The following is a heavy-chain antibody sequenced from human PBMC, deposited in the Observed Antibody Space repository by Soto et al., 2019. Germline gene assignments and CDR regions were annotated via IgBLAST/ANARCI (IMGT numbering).Heavy chain of an antibody. J-gene: IGHJ4*02. CDR3: ARNGYFYGSLYYFDY. Sequence: QVQLQESGPGLVKPSGTLSLTCAVSGGSISSSNWWSWVRQPPGKGLEWIGEIHHTGSTNYNLSLKSRVTLSVDKSENQFSLKLTSVTAADTAVYYCARNGYFYGSLYYFDYWGQGTLVTVSS. V-gene: IGHV4-4*02. D-gene: IGHD5-18*01. CDR1: GGSISSSNW. CDR2: IHHTGST.